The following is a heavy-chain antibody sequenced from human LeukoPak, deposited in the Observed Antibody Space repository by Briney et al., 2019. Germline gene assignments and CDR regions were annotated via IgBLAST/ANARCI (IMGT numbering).Heavy chain of an antibody. CDR1: GFSFSNYG. CDR3: ARDLWLIWSSGLDY. Sequence: PGGSLRLSCAASGFSFSNYGLHWVRQAPGKGLEWVAVISYDGSNKYYADSVKGRFTISRDNSKNTLYLQMNSLRAEDTAVYYCARDLWLIWSSGLDYWGQGTLVTVSS. V-gene: IGHV3-30*19. J-gene: IGHJ4*02. D-gene: IGHD6-19*01. CDR2: ISYDGSNK.